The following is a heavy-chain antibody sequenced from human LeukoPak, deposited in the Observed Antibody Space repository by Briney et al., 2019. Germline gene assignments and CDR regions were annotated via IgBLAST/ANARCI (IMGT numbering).Heavy chain of an antibody. V-gene: IGHV3-23*01. CDR3: AKDPPYYYDSSGYYDY. CDR1: GFTFSNYA. D-gene: IGHD3-22*01. J-gene: IGHJ4*02. Sequence: GGSLRLSCAASGFTFSNYAMTWVRQAPGKGLEWVSAISGSGGSTYYADSVKGRFTISRDNSKNTLYLQMNSLRAEDTAVYYCAKDPPYYYDSSGYYDYWGQGTLVTVSS. CDR2: ISGSGGST.